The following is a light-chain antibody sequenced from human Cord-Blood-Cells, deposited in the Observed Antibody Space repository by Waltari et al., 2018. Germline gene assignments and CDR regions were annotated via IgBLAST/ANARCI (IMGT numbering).Light chain of an antibody. Sequence: QMTQSPSSLSASVGDRVTITCRASQSISSYLNWYQQKPGKAPKLLIYAASSLQSGVPSRFSGSGSETDFTLNISSLQPEDFATYYCQQSYSTPPLTFGGGTKVEIK. CDR1: QSISSY. J-gene: IGKJ4*01. CDR3: QQSYSTPPLT. CDR2: AAS. V-gene: IGKV1-39*01.